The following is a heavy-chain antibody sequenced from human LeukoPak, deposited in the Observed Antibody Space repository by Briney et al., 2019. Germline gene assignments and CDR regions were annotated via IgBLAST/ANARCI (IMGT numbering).Heavy chain of an antibody. J-gene: IGHJ4*02. CDR2: IDPSDSYT. CDR1: RYSFTSYW. D-gene: IGHD3-9*01. Sequence: PGESLRISCKGSRYSFTSYWISWVRQMPGKGLEWMGRIDPSDSYTNYSPSFQGHVTISADKSISTAYLQWSSLKASDTAMYYCARLGGGLRYFDWLPNPLDYWGQGTLVTVSS. CDR3: ARLGGGLRYFDWLPNPLDY. V-gene: IGHV5-10-1*01.